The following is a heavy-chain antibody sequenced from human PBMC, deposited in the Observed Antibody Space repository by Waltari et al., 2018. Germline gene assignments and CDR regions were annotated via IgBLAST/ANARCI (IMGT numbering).Heavy chain of an antibody. V-gene: IGHV1-18*01. D-gene: IGHD5-12*01. Sequence: QVQLVQSGAEVKKPGASVKVSCKASGYTFTKYDLSWVRQAPGQGLEWMGWIRVYNGNTDYAQKFQGRVTLTTDTSTTTAYMELRSLGSDDTAVYYCARNSYTGYGDSWGQGTLVAVSS. CDR1: GYTFTKYD. CDR3: ARNSYTGYGDS. J-gene: IGHJ4*02. CDR2: IRVYNGNT.